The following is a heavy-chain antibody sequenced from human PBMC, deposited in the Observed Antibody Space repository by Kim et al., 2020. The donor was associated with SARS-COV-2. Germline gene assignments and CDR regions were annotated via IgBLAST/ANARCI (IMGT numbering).Heavy chain of an antibody. V-gene: IGHV4-39*01. CDR3: ARRVKNFWSGYPRVDI. Sequence: SLKRRVTIPVDTSKTQFSLKLSSVTAADTAVYYCARRVKNFWSGYPRVDIWGQGTMVTVSS. J-gene: IGHJ3*02. D-gene: IGHD3-3*01.